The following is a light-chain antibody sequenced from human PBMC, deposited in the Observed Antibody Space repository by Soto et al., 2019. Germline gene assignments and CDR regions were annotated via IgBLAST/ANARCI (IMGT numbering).Light chain of an antibody. CDR3: QQYNHWPLT. Sequence: VMTQSPATLSLSPGERVTLSCRASQSVGGDVAWYQQKPGQAPRLLIFGASTRATAVPARFSGSGSATEFTFSISSLQFEDFVVYYCQQYNHWPLTFGGGTKVDFK. J-gene: IGKJ4*01. CDR2: GAS. V-gene: IGKV3-15*01. CDR1: QSVGGD.